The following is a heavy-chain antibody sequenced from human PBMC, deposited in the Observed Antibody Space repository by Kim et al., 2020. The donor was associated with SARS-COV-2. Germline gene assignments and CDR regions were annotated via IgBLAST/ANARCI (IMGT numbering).Heavy chain of an antibody. J-gene: IGHJ4*02. CDR3: ARDEGYVDTAMATPLY. Sequence: GGSLRLSCAASGFTFSSYAMHWVRQAPGKGLEWVAVISYDGSNKYYADSVKGRFTISRDNSKNTLYLQMNSLRAEDTAVYYCARDEGYVDTAMATPLYWGQGTLVTVSS. V-gene: IGHV3-30*04. CDR2: ISYDGSNK. CDR1: GFTFSSYA. D-gene: IGHD5-18*01.